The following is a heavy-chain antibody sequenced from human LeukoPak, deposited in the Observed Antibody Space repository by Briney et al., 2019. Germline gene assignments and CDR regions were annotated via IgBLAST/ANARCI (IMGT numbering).Heavy chain of an antibody. CDR2: IDSSGGYM. J-gene: IGHJ4*02. CDR1: GFTFNTYS. D-gene: IGHD6-13*01. CDR3: ARDSSSWQHFDY. Sequence: PEGSLRLSCEASGFTFNTYSMNWARQAPGKGLEWVSSIDSSGGYMFYADSVKGRFTISRDNSKNTLYLQMNSLRAEDTAVYYCARDSSSWQHFDYWGQGTLVTVSS. V-gene: IGHV3-21*01.